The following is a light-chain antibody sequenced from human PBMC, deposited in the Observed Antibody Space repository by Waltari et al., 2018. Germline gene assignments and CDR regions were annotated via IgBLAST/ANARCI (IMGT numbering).Light chain of an antibody. CDR1: SSGHGGYNF. V-gene: IGLV2-14*03. Sequence: SALTQPASVSGSPGQSITLSCTGTSSGHGGYNFVSWYQQHPGKTPKLLIYDVRNRPSGVSNRFSGSKSGNTASLTISGLQAEDEADYYCASYTSSTTGVFGGGTKLTVL. CDR2: DVR. J-gene: IGLJ2*01. CDR3: ASYTSSTTGV.